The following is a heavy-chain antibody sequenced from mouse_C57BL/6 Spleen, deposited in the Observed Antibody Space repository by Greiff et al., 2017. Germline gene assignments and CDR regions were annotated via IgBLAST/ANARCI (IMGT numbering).Heavy chain of an antibody. CDR2: INPNYGTT. V-gene: IGHV1-39*01. D-gene: IGHD1-1*01. Sequence: EVQLQQSGPELVKPGASVKISCKASGYSFTDYNMNWVKQSNGKSLEWIGVINPNYGTTSYNQKFKGKATLTVDPSSSTAYMQLNSLTSEDSAVSYCVYYGRSVYAMDYWGQGTSVTVSS. CDR3: VYYGRSVYAMDY. CDR1: GYSFTDYN. J-gene: IGHJ4*01.